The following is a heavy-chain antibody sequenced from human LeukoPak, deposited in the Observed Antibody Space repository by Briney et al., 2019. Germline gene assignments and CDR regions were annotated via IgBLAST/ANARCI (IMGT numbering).Heavy chain of an antibody. D-gene: IGHD2-15*01. CDR1: GYTFTSYD. CDR2: MNPNSGNT. J-gene: IGHJ4*02. V-gene: IGHV1-8*01. Sequence: ASVKVSCKASGYTFTSYDINWVRQATGQGLEWMGWMNPNSGNTGYAQKFQGRVTMTRNTSISTAYMELSSLRSEDTAVYYCARGLGYCSGGSCYSFYFDYWGQGTLVTVSS. CDR3: ARGLGYCSGGSCYSFYFDY.